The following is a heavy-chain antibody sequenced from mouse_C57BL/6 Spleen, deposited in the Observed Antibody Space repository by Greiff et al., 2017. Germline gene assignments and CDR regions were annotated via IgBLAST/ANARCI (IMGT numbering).Heavy chain of an antibody. D-gene: IGHD1-1*01. CDR1: GFNIKDDY. CDR3: TTHYGSSREGY. CDR2: IDPENGDT. V-gene: IGHV14-4*01. Sequence: EVKLMESGAELVRPGASVKLSCTASGFNIKDDYMHWVKQRPEQGLEWIGWIDPENGDTEYASKFQGTATITADTSSNTAYLQLSSLTSEDTAVYYCTTHYGSSREGYWGQGTSVTVSS. J-gene: IGHJ4*01.